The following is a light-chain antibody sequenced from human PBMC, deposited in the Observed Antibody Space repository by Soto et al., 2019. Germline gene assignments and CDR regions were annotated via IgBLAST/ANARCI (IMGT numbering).Light chain of an antibody. CDR3: QKYNSASFT. CDR2: AAS. J-gene: IGKJ3*01. CDR1: QGISNY. Sequence: DIQMTQSPSSLSASVGDRVTITCWASQGISNYLAWYQQKPGKVPKLLIYAASTLQSGVPSRFSGSGSGTDFTLTISSLQPEDVATYYCQKYNSASFTFGPGTKVDIK. V-gene: IGKV1-27*01.